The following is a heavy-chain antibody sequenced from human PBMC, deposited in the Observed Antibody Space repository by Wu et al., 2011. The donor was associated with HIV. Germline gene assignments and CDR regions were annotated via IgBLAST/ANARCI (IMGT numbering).Heavy chain of an antibody. CDR3: AKGGSCSGGSCYSNWFDP. D-gene: IGHD2-15*01. CDR2: MNPNSGNT. V-gene: IGHV1-8*03. Sequence: QVQLVQSGAEVKKPGASVKVSCKASGYTFTSYDINWVRQATGQGLEWMGWMNPNSGNTGYAQKFQGRVTITRNTSISTAYMELSSLRSEDTAVYYCAKGGSCSGGSCYSNWFDPWGRGNPGHRLL. CDR1: GYTFTSYD. J-gene: IGHJ5*02.